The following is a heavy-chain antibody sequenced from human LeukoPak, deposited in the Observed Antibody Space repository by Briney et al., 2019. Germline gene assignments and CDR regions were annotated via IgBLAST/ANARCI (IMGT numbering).Heavy chain of an antibody. Sequence: PSETLSLTCTVSGVSISSYYWSWLRQPPGKGLEWIGYIYYGGSTNYNPSLKSRVTISVDTSKNQFSLKLSSVTAADTAVYYCARAGYCSGGSCYSGSYYYYGMDVWGQGTTVTVSS. V-gene: IGHV4-59*01. CDR1: GVSISSYY. J-gene: IGHJ6*02. CDR2: IYYGGST. D-gene: IGHD2-15*01. CDR3: ARAGYCSGGSCYSGSYYYYGMDV.